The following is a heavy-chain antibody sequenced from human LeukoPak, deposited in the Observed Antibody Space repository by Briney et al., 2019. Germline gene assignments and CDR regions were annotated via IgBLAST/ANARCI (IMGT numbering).Heavy chain of an antibody. CDR3: ARHDPQTYYYDSSGYFPFDY. D-gene: IGHD3-22*01. V-gene: IGHV4-39*01. CDR2: IYYSGST. Sequence: SETLSLTCTVSGGSISSYYWGWIRQPPGKGLEWIGSIYYSGSTYYNPSLKSRVTISVDTSKNQFSLKLSSVTAADTAVYYCARHDPQTYYYDSSGYFPFDYWGQGTLVTVSS. CDR1: GGSISSYY. J-gene: IGHJ4*02.